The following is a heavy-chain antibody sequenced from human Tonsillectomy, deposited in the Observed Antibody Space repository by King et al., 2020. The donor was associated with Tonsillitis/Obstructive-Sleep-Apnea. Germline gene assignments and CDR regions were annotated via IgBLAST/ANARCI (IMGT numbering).Heavy chain of an antibody. CDR2: IYPADSDT. D-gene: IGHD1-1*01. Sequence: DVQMVESGAEVKKPGESLKISCEGSGYSFTSHWIGWVRQMPGKGLEWMGIIYPADSDTRYSPSFQGQVTISADKSITTAYLQWSSLKASDTAMYYCARKGKWNDFDYWGQGTLVTVSS. CDR1: GYSFTSHW. V-gene: IGHV5-51*01. CDR3: ARKGKWNDFDY. J-gene: IGHJ4*02.